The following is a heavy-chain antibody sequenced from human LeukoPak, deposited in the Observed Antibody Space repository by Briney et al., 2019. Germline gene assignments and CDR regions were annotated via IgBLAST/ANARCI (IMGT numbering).Heavy chain of an antibody. V-gene: IGHV3-23*01. CDR3: ASGQGYSSSWYRGGYFDY. Sequence: GGSLRLSCAASGFTFSSYAMSWVRQAPGKGLEWVSAISGSGGSTYYADSVKGRFTISRDNSKNTLYLQMNSLRAEDTAVYYCASGQGYSSSWYRGGYFDYWGQGTLVTVSS. D-gene: IGHD6-13*01. CDR2: ISGSGGST. CDR1: GFTFSSYA. J-gene: IGHJ4*02.